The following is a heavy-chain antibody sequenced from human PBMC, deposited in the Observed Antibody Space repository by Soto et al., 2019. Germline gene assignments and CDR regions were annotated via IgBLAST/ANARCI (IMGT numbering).Heavy chain of an antibody. V-gene: IGHV3-33*01. CDR1: GFTFSSYG. CDR2: IWYDGSNK. Sequence: QVQLVESGGGVVQPGRSLRLSCAASGFTFSSYGMHWVRQAPGKGLEWVAVIWYDGSNKYYADSVKGRFTISRDNSKNTLYLQMXSLRXEXTAVXXXXXPRXXNAFDIWGQGTMVTVSS. CDR3: XXPRXXNAFDI. J-gene: IGHJ3*02.